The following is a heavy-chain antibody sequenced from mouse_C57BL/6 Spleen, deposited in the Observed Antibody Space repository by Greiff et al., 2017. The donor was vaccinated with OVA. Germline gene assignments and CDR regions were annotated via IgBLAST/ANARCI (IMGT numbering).Heavy chain of an antibody. V-gene: IGHV1-72*01. J-gene: IGHJ4*01. CDR3: ARSPCYGYDGDYYAMDY. D-gene: IGHD2-9*01. Sequence: QVQLQQPGAELVKPGASVKLSCKASGYTFTSYWMHWVKQRPGRGLEWIGRIDPNSGGTKYNEKFKSKATLTVDKPSSTAYMQLSSLTSEDSAVYYCARSPCYGYDGDYYAMDYWGQGTSVTVSS. CDR2: IDPNSGGT. CDR1: GYTFTSYW.